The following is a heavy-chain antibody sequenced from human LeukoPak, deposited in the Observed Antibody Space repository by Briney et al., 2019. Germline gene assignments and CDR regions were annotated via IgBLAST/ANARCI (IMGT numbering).Heavy chain of an antibody. Sequence: ASVKVSCKASGYPFTGYYMHWVRQAPGQGLEWMGWINPNSGGTNYAQKFQGRVTMTRDTSISTAYMELSRLRSDDTAVYYCAREQQLVRAGDYWGQGTLVTVSS. J-gene: IGHJ4*02. V-gene: IGHV1-2*02. CDR1: GYPFTGYY. CDR2: INPNSGGT. CDR3: AREQQLVRAGDY. D-gene: IGHD6-13*01.